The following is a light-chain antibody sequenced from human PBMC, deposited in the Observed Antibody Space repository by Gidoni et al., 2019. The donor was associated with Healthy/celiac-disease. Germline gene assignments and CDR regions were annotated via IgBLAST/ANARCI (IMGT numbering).Light chain of an antibody. CDR2: AAS. J-gene: IGKJ1*01. Sequence: DIQLTQSPSSLSASGGDRVTITCRASQSISSYLNWDKQKPGKAPKLLIYAASSLQSGVPSRFSGSGSGTDFTLTISSLQPEDFATYYCQQSYSTPPWTFGQGTKVEIK. V-gene: IGKV1-39*01. CDR3: QQSYSTPPWT. CDR1: QSISSY.